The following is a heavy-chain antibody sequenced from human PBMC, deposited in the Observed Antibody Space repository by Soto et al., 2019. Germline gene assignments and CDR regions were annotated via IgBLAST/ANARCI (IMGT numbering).Heavy chain of an antibody. D-gene: IGHD3-3*01. CDR2: IYYSGST. CDR1: GGSISSGGYY. J-gene: IGHJ6*03. CDR3: ARYRSGYYSDYMDV. Sequence: SETLSLTCTVSGGSISSGGYYWSWIRQHPGKGLEWIGYIYYSGSTYYNPSLKSRVTISVDTSKNQFSLKLSSVTAADTAVYYCARYRSGYYSDYMDVWGKGTTVTVSS. V-gene: IGHV4-31*03.